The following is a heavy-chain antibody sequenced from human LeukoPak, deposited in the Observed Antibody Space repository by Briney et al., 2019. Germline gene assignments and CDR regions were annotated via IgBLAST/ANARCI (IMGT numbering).Heavy chain of an antibody. Sequence: PSETLSLTCTVSGDSISSSRHYWSWIRQPAGKGLEWIGRIYPSGNTNYNPSLKSRVIISLDTSKNQFSLNLRSVTAADTAVYYCARDGVVTMELDYWGQGTLVTVSS. J-gene: IGHJ4*02. CDR1: GDSISSSRHY. CDR3: ARDGVVTMELDY. D-gene: IGHD3-3*01. CDR2: IYPSGNT. V-gene: IGHV4-61*02.